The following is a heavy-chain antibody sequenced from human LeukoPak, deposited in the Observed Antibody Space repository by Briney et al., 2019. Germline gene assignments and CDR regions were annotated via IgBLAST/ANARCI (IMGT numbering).Heavy chain of an antibody. CDR3: ANEGQLVRQYIY. D-gene: IGHD3-16*02. J-gene: IGHJ4*02. CDR1: GFTFRNYW. Sequence: PGGSLRLSCAVSGFTFRNYWMAWVRQAPGKGLEWVANINQDGSQTYYVDSVRGRFTISRDNAQNSLYLEMNTLRAEDTAVYYCANEGQLVRQYIYWGQGTLVTVSS. V-gene: IGHV3-7*01. CDR2: INQDGSQT.